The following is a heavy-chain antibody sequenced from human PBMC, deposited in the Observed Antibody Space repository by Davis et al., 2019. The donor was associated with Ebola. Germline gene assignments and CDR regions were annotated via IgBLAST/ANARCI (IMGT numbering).Heavy chain of an antibody. CDR2: INPSGGST. J-gene: IGHJ6*02. V-gene: IGHV1-46*01. Sequence: AASVKVSCKASGYTFTSYYMHWVRQAPGQGLEWMGIINPSGGSTSYAQKFQGRVTMTRDTSTSTVYMELSSLRSEDTAVYYCARDVYYYDSSGRERYYYYGMDVWGQGTTVTVS. CDR1: GYTFTSYY. D-gene: IGHD3-22*01. CDR3: ARDVYYYDSSGRERYYYYGMDV.